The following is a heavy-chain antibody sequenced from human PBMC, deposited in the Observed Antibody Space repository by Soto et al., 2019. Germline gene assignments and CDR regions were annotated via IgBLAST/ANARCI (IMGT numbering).Heavy chain of an antibody. J-gene: IGHJ5*01. CDR2: IYYGGST. Sequence: SETLSLTCTVSGGSISSSSYYWGWIRQPPVKGLEWIGSIYYGGSTYYNPSLKSRVTISVDTSKNQFSLKLSSVTAADTAVYYCARTPTWVNWFDPWGQGILVTVSS. V-gene: IGHV4-39*01. CDR1: GGSISSSSYY. D-gene: IGHD1-26*01. CDR3: ARTPTWVNWFDP.